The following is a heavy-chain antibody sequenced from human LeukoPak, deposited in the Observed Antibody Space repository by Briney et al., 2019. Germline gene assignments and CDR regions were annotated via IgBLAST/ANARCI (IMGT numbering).Heavy chain of an antibody. V-gene: IGHV3-43D*04. J-gene: IGHJ6*04. CDR2: ITWDGGST. D-gene: IGHD3-10*01. CDR3: AKDRIQGVSGSSRRSLGMEV. CDR1: GPTFDDYA. Sequence: GGSLRLSCAASGPTFDDYAMHWVRQAPGKGLEWVSLITWDGGSTYYADSVKGRFTISRDNTKDSLYLQMDSLRPEDTALYYCAKDRIQGVSGSSRRSLGMEVWGKGTTVTVAS.